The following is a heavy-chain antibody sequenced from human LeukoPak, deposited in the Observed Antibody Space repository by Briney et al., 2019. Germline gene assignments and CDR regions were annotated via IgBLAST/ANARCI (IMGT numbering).Heavy chain of an antibody. Sequence: PGRSLRLSCAASGFTFSSYGMHWVRQAPGKGLEWVAVISYDGSNKYYADSVKGRFTISRDNAENTLYLQLSSLRGEDTAVYYCARPKDSGDSVVAFDSWGQGTLVTVSS. CDR2: ISYDGSNK. D-gene: IGHD4-17*01. J-gene: IGHJ4*02. CDR1: GFTFSSYG. CDR3: ARPKDSGDSVVAFDS. V-gene: IGHV3-30*03.